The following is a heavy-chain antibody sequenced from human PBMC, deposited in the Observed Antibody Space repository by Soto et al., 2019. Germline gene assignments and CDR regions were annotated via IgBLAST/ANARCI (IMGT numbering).Heavy chain of an antibody. CDR1: GFTFSNYA. V-gene: IGHV3-30-3*01. J-gene: IGHJ6*02. CDR3: ASAMLRGSLTYYYYYGMDV. CDR2: ISYDGNNK. Sequence: QVQLVESGGGVVQPGRSLRISCAASGFTFSNYAMHWVRQAPGKGLEWVAVISYDGNNKYYADSVKGRFTISRDNSRNTLYLQMNRLKGEDTAVYYCASAMLRGSLTYYYYYGMDVWGQGTTVTVSS. D-gene: IGHD3-10*01.